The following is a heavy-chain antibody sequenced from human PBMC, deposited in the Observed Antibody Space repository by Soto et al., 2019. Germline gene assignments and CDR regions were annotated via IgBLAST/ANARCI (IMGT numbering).Heavy chain of an antibody. V-gene: IGHV4-31*03. J-gene: IGHJ6*02. CDR3: ARQLYDYKYYYYYGMDV. D-gene: IGHD3-16*01. CDR1: GGSISSGGYY. Sequence: SETLSLTCTVSGGSISSGGYYWSWIRQHPGKGLEWIGYIYYSGSTYYNPSLKSRVTISVDTSKNQFSLKLSSVTAADTAVYYCARQLYDYKYYYYYGMDVWGQGTTVT. CDR2: IYYSGST.